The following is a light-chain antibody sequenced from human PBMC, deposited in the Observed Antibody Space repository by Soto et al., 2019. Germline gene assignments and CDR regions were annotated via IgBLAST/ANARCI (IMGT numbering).Light chain of an antibody. Sequence: EIVLTQSPGTLSLSPGERATLSCRASQSVSSSYLAWYQQKPGQAPRLLIYGASSRATGIPDRFSGTGSGTEFTLTISSLQSEDSAVYYCQQRHMWPITFGQGTRLEIK. CDR3: QQRHMWPIT. CDR1: QSVSSSY. J-gene: IGKJ5*01. V-gene: IGKV3D-20*02. CDR2: GAS.